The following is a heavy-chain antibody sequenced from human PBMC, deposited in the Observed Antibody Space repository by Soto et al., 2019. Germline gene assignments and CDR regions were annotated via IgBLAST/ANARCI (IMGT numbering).Heavy chain of an antibody. J-gene: IGHJ4*02. CDR3: AREGFYYDYWSGYTKPYDFDN. V-gene: IGHV3-7*01. Sequence: GGSLRLSCAASGLNFNTYWMSWVRQSPGKGLEWVANIKQDGSETHYADSVRGRFTISRDNAKKSLYLQMNSLRAEDTAVYYCAREGFYYDYWSGYTKPYDFDNWGQGALVTVSS. CDR2: IKQDGSET. D-gene: IGHD3-3*01. CDR1: GLNFNTYW.